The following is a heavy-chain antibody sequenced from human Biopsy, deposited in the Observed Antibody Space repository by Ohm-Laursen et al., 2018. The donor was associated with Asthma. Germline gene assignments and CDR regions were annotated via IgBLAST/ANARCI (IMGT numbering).Heavy chain of an antibody. V-gene: IGHV3-33*08. D-gene: IGHD3-3*01. CDR2: IWYDGSNK. Sequence: SLRLSCSASGFSLDDYAMHWVRQAPGKGLEWVAVIWYDGSNKYYADSVKGRFTISRDNSKNTLYLQMNSLRAEDTAVYYCARSIYDFWSGYYGMDVWGQGTTVTVSS. CDR1: GFSLDDYA. CDR3: ARSIYDFWSGYYGMDV. J-gene: IGHJ6*02.